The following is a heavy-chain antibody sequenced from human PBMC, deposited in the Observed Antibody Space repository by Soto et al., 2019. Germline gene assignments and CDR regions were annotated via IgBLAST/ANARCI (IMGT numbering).Heavy chain of an antibody. J-gene: IGHJ4*02. D-gene: IGHD4-17*01. CDR2: ISYDGSNK. CDR3: AKDVPFTVTTPRLDY. Sequence: QVQLVESGGGVVQPGRSLRLSCAASGFTFSSYGMHWVRQAPGKGLEWVAVISYDGSNKYYADSVKGRFTISRDNSKNTLYLQMNSLRAEDTAVYYCAKDVPFTVTTPRLDYWGQGPLVTVSS. V-gene: IGHV3-30*18. CDR1: GFTFSSYG.